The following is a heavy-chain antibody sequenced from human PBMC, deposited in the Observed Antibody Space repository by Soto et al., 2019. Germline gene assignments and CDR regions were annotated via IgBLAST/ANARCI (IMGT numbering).Heavy chain of an antibody. V-gene: IGHV4-59*08. D-gene: IGHD6-19*01. Sequence: SETLSLTCTVSGGSISSYYWSWIRQPPGKGLEWIGYIYYSGSTNYNPSLKSRVTISVDTPKNQFSRKLSSVTAADTAVYYCARLRIAVAGDYDYWGQGTLVTVSS. CDR3: ARLRIAVAGDYDY. J-gene: IGHJ4*02. CDR1: GGSISSYY. CDR2: IYYSGST.